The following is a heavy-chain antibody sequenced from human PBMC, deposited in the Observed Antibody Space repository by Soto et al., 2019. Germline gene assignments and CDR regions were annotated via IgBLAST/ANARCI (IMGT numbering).Heavy chain of an antibody. CDR1: GFTFSNYG. V-gene: IGHV3-33*01. Sequence: QVQLVESGGGVVQSGRSLRLSCAASGFTFSNYGMQWVRQAPGKGLEWVAGIWYDGSNKYYADSVKGRFTISRDNSTNTLDLQMNRLRAGDTGVYYCAREPGLGSGWYGFDYWGQGTLVTVSS. J-gene: IGHJ4*02. CDR3: AREPGLGSGWYGFDY. D-gene: IGHD6-19*01. CDR2: IWYDGSNK.